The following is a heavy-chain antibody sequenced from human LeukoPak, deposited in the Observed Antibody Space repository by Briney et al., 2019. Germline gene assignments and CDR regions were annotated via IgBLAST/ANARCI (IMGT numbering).Heavy chain of an antibody. D-gene: IGHD5-18*01. CDR3: ARSRGYSYGLYYFDY. Sequence: SETLSLTCTVSGGSISSHYWSWIRQPPGKGLEWIGYIYYSGSTNYNPSLKSRVTISVDTPKNQFSLKLSSVTAADTAVYYCARSRGYSYGLYYFDYWGQGTLVTVSS. CDR2: IYYSGST. V-gene: IGHV4-59*11. CDR1: GGSISSHY. J-gene: IGHJ4*02.